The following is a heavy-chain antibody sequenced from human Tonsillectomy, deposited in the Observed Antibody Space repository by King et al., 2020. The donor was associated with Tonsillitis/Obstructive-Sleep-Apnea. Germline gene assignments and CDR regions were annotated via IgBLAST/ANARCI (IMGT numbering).Heavy chain of an antibody. J-gene: IGHJ6*03. CDR1: GFTFSDYY. V-gene: IGHV3-11*05. CDR2: ISTISSYT. D-gene: IGHD4-17*01. Sequence: VQLVESGGGLVKPGGSLRLSCAASGFTFSDYYMSWIRQAPGKGLEWVSYISTISSYTNYADSVKGRFTISRDNAKNSLYLQMNSLRAEDTAVYYCARSTSDSGGDYYYYMDVWGKGTTVTVSS. CDR3: ARSTSDSGGDYYYYMDV.